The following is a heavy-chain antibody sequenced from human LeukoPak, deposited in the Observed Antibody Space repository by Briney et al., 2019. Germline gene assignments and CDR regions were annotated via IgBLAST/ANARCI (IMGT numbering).Heavy chain of an antibody. V-gene: IGHV3-23*01. CDR1: GFTFSNYW. D-gene: IGHD6-13*01. CDR2: ISGSGGST. CDR3: AKEVAAAGTIDY. Sequence: GGSLRLSCAASGFTFSNYWMHWVRQAPGKGLEWVSAISGSGGSTYYADSVKGRFTISRDNSKNTLYLQMNSLRAEDTAVYYCAKEVAAAGTIDYWGQGTLVTVSS. J-gene: IGHJ4*02.